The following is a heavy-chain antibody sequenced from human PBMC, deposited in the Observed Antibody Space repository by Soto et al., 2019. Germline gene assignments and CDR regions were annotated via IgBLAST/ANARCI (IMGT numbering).Heavy chain of an antibody. D-gene: IGHD2-15*01. Sequence: QVQLVQSGAEVKKPGSSVKVSCKASGGTFSSYAISWVRQAPGQGLEWMGGIIPIFGTANYAQKFQGRVTITADESTRKAYVELGSLRSEDTAVYYCARESRYCSGGSCYFLPGIDYWGQGTLVTVSS. CDR3: ARESRYCSGGSCYFLPGIDY. V-gene: IGHV1-69*12. CDR1: GGTFSSYA. CDR2: IIPIFGTA. J-gene: IGHJ4*02.